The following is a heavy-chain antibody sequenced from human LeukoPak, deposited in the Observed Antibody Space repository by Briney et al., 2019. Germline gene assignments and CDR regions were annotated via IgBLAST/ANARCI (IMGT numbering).Heavy chain of an antibody. V-gene: IGHV3-48*03. CDR3: VVHSATSCY. CDR1: GFTFSSYE. CDR2: ITISGTST. D-gene: IGHD1-26*01. Sequence: QPGGSLRLSCAASGFTFSSYEMNWVRQAPGKGLEWISYITISGTSTYYADSVKGRFTISRDNGKTALSLQMNSLRVEDTAVYYCVVHSATSCYWGQGTLVTVSS. J-gene: IGHJ4*02.